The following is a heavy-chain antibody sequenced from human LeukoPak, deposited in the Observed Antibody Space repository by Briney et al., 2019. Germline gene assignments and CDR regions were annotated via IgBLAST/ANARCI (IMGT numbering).Heavy chain of an antibody. Sequence: KSSETLSLTCAVYGGSFNGYYWSWIRQPPGKGLEWIGEINHSGSTNYNPSLKSRVTISVDTSKNQFSLKLSPVTAADTAVYYCARGGGSSWYQTWGQGTLVTVSS. CDR2: INHSGST. V-gene: IGHV4-34*01. CDR3: ARGGGSSWYQT. D-gene: IGHD6-13*01. J-gene: IGHJ5*02. CDR1: GGSFNGYY.